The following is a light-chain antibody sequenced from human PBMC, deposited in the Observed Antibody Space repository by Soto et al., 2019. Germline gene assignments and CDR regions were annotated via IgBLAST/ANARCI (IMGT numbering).Light chain of an antibody. CDR1: QSVGSY. Sequence: DIVLTQAPATLSLSKGERATLSCRASQSVGSYFAWYQQKPGQAPRHLIYDASNRATGIPARFSGSGSGTDFTLTISSLEPDDFAVYYCQQRGNWPVTFGQGPKVDIK. CDR2: DAS. J-gene: IGKJ1*01. V-gene: IGKV3-11*01. CDR3: QQRGNWPVT.